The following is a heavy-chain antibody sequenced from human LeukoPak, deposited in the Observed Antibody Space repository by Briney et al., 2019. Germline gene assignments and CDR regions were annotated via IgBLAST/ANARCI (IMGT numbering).Heavy chain of an antibody. J-gene: IGHJ4*02. D-gene: IGHD5-24*01. CDR3: VRDVEGGNNPLDY. V-gene: IGHV3-74*01. Sequence: SGGSLRLSCAASGLTFSSYWMHWVRQTPGKGLVWVTRINPDGSSTTYADSVKGRFTISRDNAKNTLYLQMNSQRVEDTAVYYCVRDVEGGNNPLDYWGQGTLVTVSS. CDR1: GLTFSSYW. CDR2: INPDGSST.